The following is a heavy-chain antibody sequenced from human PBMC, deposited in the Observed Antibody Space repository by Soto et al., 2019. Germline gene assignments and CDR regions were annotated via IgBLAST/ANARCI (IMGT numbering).Heavy chain of an antibody. CDR3: TNDILTGYHPPYAFDI. Sequence: ASVKVSCKASGYTFTSYDINWVRQATGQGLEWMGWMNPNSGNTEYAASVKGRFTISRDDSKSIAYLQMNSLKTEDTAVYYCTNDILTGYHPPYAFDIWGQGTMVTVSS. J-gene: IGHJ3*02. D-gene: IGHD3-9*01. V-gene: IGHV1-8*01. CDR2: MNPNSGNT. CDR1: GYTFTSYD.